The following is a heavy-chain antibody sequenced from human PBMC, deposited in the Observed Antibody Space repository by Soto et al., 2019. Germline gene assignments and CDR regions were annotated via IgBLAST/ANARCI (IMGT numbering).Heavy chain of an antibody. CDR2: ISGSGGST. CDR3: ASRGSGSYYDY. J-gene: IGHJ4*02. Sequence: EVQLLESAGGLVQPGGSLRLCCAASGFTFISYAMRWVRQAPGKGLEWVSAISGSGGSTYYADSEKGRFTISRDKSKNTLSLQMNSRRADDTAVYYCASRGSGSYYDYWGQGTLVTVSS. V-gene: IGHV3-23*01. D-gene: IGHD1-26*01. CDR1: GFTFISYA.